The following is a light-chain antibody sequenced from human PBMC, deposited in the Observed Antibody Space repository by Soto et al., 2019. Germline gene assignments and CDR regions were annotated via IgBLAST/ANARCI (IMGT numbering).Light chain of an antibody. CDR1: QSLLYSSNNKNY. V-gene: IGKV4-1*01. CDR2: WAS. Sequence: DIVMTQSPDSLAVSLGESATLNCKSSQSLLYSSNNKNYLAWYQQKPGQPPKLLIYWASTRESGVPDRFSGSGSGTDFTLTISSLQAEDVAVYYCQQYYGTPYTFGQGTKLEIK. CDR3: QQYYGTPYT. J-gene: IGKJ2*01.